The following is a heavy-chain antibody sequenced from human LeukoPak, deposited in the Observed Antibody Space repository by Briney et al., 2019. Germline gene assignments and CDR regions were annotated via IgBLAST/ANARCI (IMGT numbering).Heavy chain of an antibody. J-gene: IGHJ4*02. CDR2: INHSGST. D-gene: IGHD2-2*01. V-gene: IGHV4-34*01. Sequence: SETLSLTCAVYGGFFSGYYWSWIRQPPGKGLEWIGEINHSGSTNYNPSLKSRVTISVDTSKNQFSLKLSSVTAADTAVYYCARGSPNRYCSSTSCYRGLFDYWGQGTLVTVSS. CDR1: GGFFSGYY. CDR3: ARGSPNRYCSSTSCYRGLFDY.